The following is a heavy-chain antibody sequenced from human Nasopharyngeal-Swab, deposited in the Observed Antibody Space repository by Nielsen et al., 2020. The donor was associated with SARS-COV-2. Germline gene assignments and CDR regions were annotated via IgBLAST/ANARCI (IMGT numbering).Heavy chain of an antibody. CDR3: AKDQSRNFYYYDSSGKNAFDI. D-gene: IGHD3-22*01. CDR1: GFTFSSYA. V-gene: IGHV3-30-3*01. J-gene: IGHJ3*02. Sequence: GESLKISCAASGFTFSSYAFHWVRQAPGKGLEWVAVISYDGSNKYYADSVKGRFTISRDNSKNTLYLQMNSLRAEDTAVYYCAKDQSRNFYYYDSSGKNAFDIWGQGTMVTVSS. CDR2: ISYDGSNK.